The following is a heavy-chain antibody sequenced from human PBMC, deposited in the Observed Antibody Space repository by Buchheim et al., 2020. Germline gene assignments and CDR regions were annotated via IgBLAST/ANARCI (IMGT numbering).Heavy chain of an antibody. CDR1: NDSIGSGSYY. V-gene: IGHV4-61*02. CDR2: VYLSGRT. D-gene: IGHD3-22*01. Sequence: QVQLQESGPGLVKPSQTLSLICTVSNDSIGSGSYYWSWIRQPAGKGLEWLGRVYLSGRTNYNPSLASRVTMSMDTSKNHFSLKLTSVTVADTAVYYCARDRYYSDSSGLDPWGQGTL. J-gene: IGHJ5*02. CDR3: ARDRYYSDSSGLDP.